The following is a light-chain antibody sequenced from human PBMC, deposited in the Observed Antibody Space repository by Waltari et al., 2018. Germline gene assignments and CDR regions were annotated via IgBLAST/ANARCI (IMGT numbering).Light chain of an antibody. CDR2: RNH. Sequence: QAGLTQPPSVSKDLRQTATLTCTGNSNNVGNLGAAWLQQHQGHPPNLLSYRNHNRPSGISERFSASRSGNTASLTITGLQPEDEADYYCSAWDSSLNAHVFGTGTKVTVL. CDR3: SAWDSSLNAHV. CDR1: SNNVGNLG. J-gene: IGLJ1*01. V-gene: IGLV10-54*04.